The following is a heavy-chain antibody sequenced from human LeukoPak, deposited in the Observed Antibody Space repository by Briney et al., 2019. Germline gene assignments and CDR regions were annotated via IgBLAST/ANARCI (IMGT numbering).Heavy chain of an antibody. V-gene: IGHV4-34*01. CDR3: ARGLGVFEVVRMFLGSNWFDP. Sequence: PSETLSLTCAVYGGSFSGYYWSWIRQPPGKGLEWIGEINHSGSTNYNPSLKSRVTISVDTSKNQFSLKLSSVTAADTAVYYCARGLGVFEVVRMFLGSNWFDPWGQGTLVTVSS. CDR1: GGSFSGYY. CDR2: INHSGST. J-gene: IGHJ5*02. D-gene: IGHD3-3*01.